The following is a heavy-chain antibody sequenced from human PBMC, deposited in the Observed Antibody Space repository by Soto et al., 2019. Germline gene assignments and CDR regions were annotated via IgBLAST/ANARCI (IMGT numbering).Heavy chain of an antibody. D-gene: IGHD6-19*01. Sequence: PSETLSVTCTVSGGSISSGDYYWSWIRQPPGKGLEWIGYIYYSGSTYYNPSLKSRVTISVDTSKNQFSLKLSSVTAADTAVYYCARELVAVAGTGPWFNPWGQGTLVTVSS. CDR3: ARELVAVAGTGPWFNP. J-gene: IGHJ5*02. CDR2: IYYSGST. V-gene: IGHV4-30-4*01. CDR1: GGSISSGDYY.